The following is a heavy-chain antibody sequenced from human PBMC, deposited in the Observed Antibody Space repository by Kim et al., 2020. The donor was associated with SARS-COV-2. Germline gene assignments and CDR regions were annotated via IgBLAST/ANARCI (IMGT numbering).Heavy chain of an antibody. J-gene: IGHJ5*02. D-gene: IGHD3-22*01. CDR1: GFTVSGYW. V-gene: IGHV3-7*01. Sequence: GGSLRLSCVASGFTVSGYWLNWVRQAPGKGLEWVANIKQDGSEKRYVDSVKGRFTISRDNAKNSLYLQMNSLRADDTAVYYCAADGSRGSNEYNWFDPWGQGTLVTVSS. CDR3: AADGSRGSNEYNWFDP. CDR2: IKQDGSEK.